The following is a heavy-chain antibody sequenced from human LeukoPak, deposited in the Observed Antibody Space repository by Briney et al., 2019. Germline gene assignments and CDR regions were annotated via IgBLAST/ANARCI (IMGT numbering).Heavy chain of an antibody. CDR1: GYTFTDYY. CDR3: ARFTVGATTTDY. Sequence: ASVKVSCKASGYTFTDYYMHWVRQAPGQGLEWMGWINPNSGGTHYAQKFQGRVTMTRDTSSSTAYMDMSRLRSDDTALYYCARFTVGATTTDYWGQGTLVTVSS. V-gene: IGHV1-2*02. J-gene: IGHJ4*02. D-gene: IGHD1-26*01. CDR2: INPNSGGT.